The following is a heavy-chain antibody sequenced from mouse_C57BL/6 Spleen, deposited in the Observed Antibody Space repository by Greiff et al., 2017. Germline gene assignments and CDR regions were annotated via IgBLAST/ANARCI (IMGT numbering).Heavy chain of an antibody. Sequence: QVQLQQPGAELVRPGSSVKLSCKASGYTFTSYWMHWVKQRPIQGLEWIGNIDPSDSETHYNQKFKDKATLTVDKSSSTAYMQLSSLTSEDSAVYYCARVTTVVPFDDWGQGTTLTVSS. CDR1: GYTFTSYW. CDR2: IDPSDSET. J-gene: IGHJ2*01. D-gene: IGHD1-1*01. V-gene: IGHV1-52*01. CDR3: ARVTTVVPFDD.